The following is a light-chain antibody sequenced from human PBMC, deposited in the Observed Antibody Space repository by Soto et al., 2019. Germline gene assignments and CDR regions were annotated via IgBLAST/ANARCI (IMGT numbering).Light chain of an antibody. CDR1: QSITTW. Sequence: DIQMTQSPSTVSAYVGDSVTITCRASQSITTWLAWYQQRPCKAPKLLIYDVSSLQSGVPSRFSGSGSGTDFTLTIPSLPPDYFATYSSQPYKMYSPWPFGQGTKVDIK. V-gene: IGKV1-5*01. CDR2: DVS. CDR3: QPYKMYSPWP. J-gene: IGKJ1*01.